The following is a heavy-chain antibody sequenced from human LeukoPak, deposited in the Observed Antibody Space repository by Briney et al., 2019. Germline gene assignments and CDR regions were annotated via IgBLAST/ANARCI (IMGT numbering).Heavy chain of an antibody. Sequence: GGSLRLSCAASGFTFSTYSMNWVRQAPGKGLEWASSISSSSSYIYYADSVKGRFTISRDNAKNSLYLQMNSLRAEDTAVYYCARGPSIYSNFDYWGQGTLVTVSS. J-gene: IGHJ4*02. CDR2: ISSSSSYI. CDR3: ARGPSIYSNFDY. CDR1: GFTFSTYS. D-gene: IGHD2-15*01. V-gene: IGHV3-21*01.